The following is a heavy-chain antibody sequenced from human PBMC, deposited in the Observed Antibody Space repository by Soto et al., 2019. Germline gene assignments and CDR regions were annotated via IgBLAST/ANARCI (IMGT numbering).Heavy chain of an antibody. CDR1: GGSISSYY. V-gene: IGHV4-59*01. D-gene: IGHD2-2*02. J-gene: IGHJ5*02. Sequence: QVQLQESGPGLVKPSETLSLTCTVSGGSISSYYWSWIRQPPWKGLEWIGYIYYSGSTNYNPSLKSRVTISVDTSKNQFSLKLSSVTAADTAVYYCARARYCSSTSCYTHWFDPWGQGTLVTVSS. CDR2: IYYSGST. CDR3: ARARYCSSTSCYTHWFDP.